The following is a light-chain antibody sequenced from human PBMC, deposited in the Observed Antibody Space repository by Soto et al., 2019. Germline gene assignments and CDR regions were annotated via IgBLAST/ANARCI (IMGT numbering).Light chain of an antibody. Sequence: DVQMTQSPPSLSASVGDRVTITCRASQTISSYLNWYHQKPVKAPKLLIYAASTLQSGVPSRFSGSGSGTDFTITISSLQPEDFATYYCQQSHGIPYTFGQGTKLESK. CDR3: QQSHGIPYT. V-gene: IGKV1-39*01. CDR2: AAS. CDR1: QTISSY. J-gene: IGKJ2*01.